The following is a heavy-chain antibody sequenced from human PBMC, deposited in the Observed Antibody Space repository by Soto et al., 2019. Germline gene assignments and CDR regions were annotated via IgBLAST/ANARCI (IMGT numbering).Heavy chain of an antibody. CDR2: IIPIFGTA. CDR3: ASILELRLWDYYYYYGMDV. D-gene: IGHD1-7*01. Sequence: SLKVSCKASAGTFSSYAISLVRQAPRQGLEWMGGIIPIFGTANYAQKFQGRVTITADESTSTAYMELSSLRSEDTAVYYCASILELRLWDYYYYYGMDVWGQGTTVTVSS. V-gene: IGHV1-69*13. J-gene: IGHJ6*02. CDR1: AGTFSSYA.